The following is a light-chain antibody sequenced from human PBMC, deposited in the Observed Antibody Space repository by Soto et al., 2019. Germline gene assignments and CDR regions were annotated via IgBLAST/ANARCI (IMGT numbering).Light chain of an antibody. Sequence: DIQMTQSPSSLSAPVGYTVIITCRASRSIGTNLNWYQQKPGKAPKLLVFAASTLQYGVPSRFSGSGSGTDFTLTITSLQPEDFAIYSCQQSFGVPYTFAQGTKVDIK. CDR3: QQSFGVPYT. CDR2: AAS. V-gene: IGKV1-39*01. CDR1: RSIGTN. J-gene: IGKJ2*01.